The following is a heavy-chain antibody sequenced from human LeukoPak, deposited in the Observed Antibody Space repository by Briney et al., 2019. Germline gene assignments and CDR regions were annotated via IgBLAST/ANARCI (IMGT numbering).Heavy chain of an antibody. Sequence: GGSLRPSCAASGFTFSDYYMSWIRQAPGKGLEWVSYISSSGSTIYYADSVKGRFTISRDNAKNSLYLQMNSLRAEDTAVYYCAKDQGIGNTGSLRGAFDIWGQGTMVSVSS. CDR2: ISSSGSTI. CDR3: AKDQGIGNTGSLRGAFDI. J-gene: IGHJ3*02. V-gene: IGHV3-11*01. CDR1: GFTFSDYY. D-gene: IGHD1-26*01.